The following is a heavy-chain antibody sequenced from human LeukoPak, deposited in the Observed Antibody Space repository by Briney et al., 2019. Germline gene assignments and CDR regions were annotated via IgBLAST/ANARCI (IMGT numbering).Heavy chain of an antibody. CDR1: GYTFTGYY. CDR2: INPNSGGT. CDR3: ARGEAMVRGVIIRLFDY. D-gene: IGHD3-10*01. V-gene: IGHV1-2*02. J-gene: IGHJ4*02. Sequence: ASVKVSCKASGYTFTGYYMHWVRQAPGQGLEWMGWINPNSGGTNYAQKFQGRVTMTRDTSISTAYMELSRLRSDDTAVYYCARGEAMVRGVIIRLFDYWGQGTLVTVSS.